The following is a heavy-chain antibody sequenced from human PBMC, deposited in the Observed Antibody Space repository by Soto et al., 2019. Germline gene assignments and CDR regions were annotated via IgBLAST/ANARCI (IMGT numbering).Heavy chain of an antibody. CDR3: AATLRFLEGYYDY. CDR1: GFTFSNAW. D-gene: IGHD3-3*01. CDR2: IKSKTDGGTT. V-gene: IGHV3-15*01. J-gene: IGHJ4*02. Sequence: GGSLRLSCAASGFTFSNAWMSWVRQAPGKGLEWVGRIKSKTDGGTTDYAAPVKGRFTISRDDSKNTLYLQMNSLKTEDTAVYYCAATLRFLEGYYDYLGKGTPVTV.